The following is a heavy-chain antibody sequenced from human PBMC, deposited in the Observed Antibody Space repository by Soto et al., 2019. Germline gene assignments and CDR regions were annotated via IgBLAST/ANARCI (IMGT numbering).Heavy chain of an antibody. CDR3: AKSRSAVAAYWYFDI. J-gene: IGHJ2*01. V-gene: IGHV3-23*01. D-gene: IGHD6-19*01. Sequence: EEQLLESGGGLVQPGGSLRLSCSASGFTFSNYALNWVRQAPGKGLEWVSGISGSASGTYYTDSVQGRFTISRDNSKNTLYLQMNNLIAEDTALYYCAKSRSAVAAYWYFDIWGRGTLVTVSS. CDR1: GFTFSNYA. CDR2: ISGSASGT.